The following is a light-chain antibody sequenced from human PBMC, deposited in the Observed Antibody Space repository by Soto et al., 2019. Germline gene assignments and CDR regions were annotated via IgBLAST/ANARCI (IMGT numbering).Light chain of an antibody. J-gene: IGLJ7*01. CDR3: QVWETSSGHQAI. CDR2: YDS. V-gene: IGLV3-21*01. CDR1: SIGSKS. Sequence: SSELTQPPSVSVAPGKTATITCGGNSIGSKSVHWYQQMPGQAPVLVISYDSDRPSGIPERFSGSNSGNTATLTISRVEPGDEADYYCQVWETSSGHQAIFGAGTQLTVL.